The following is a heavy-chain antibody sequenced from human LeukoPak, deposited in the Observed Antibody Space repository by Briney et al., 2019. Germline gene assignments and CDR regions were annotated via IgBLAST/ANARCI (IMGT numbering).Heavy chain of an antibody. Sequence: PGRSLRLSCAASGFTFSSFGLHWVRQAPGKGLEWVALIRSDGSSKNYADSVKGRFTISRDTSKNTVHLQMNNPRAEDTAVYYCAKWSGDYPSYYLDYWGQGTLVTVSS. V-gene: IGHV3-33*06. CDR3: AKWSGDYPSYYLDY. D-gene: IGHD4-17*01. CDR1: GFTFSSFG. J-gene: IGHJ4*02. CDR2: IRSDGSSK.